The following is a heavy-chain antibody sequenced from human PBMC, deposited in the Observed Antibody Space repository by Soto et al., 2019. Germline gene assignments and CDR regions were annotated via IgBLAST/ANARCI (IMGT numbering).Heavy chain of an antibody. CDR1: GYTFTIYG. V-gene: IGHV1-18*04. D-gene: IGHD3-22*01. CDR2: ISAYNGNT. CDR3: ARGYYDSSGYYWGDAFDI. Sequence: ASVKVSCKASGYTFTIYGISGVLQSPVQWLEWMGWISAYNGNTNYAQKLQGRVTMTTDTSTSTAYMELRSLRSDDTAVYYCARGYYDSSGYYWGDAFDIWGQGTMVTVSS. J-gene: IGHJ3*02.